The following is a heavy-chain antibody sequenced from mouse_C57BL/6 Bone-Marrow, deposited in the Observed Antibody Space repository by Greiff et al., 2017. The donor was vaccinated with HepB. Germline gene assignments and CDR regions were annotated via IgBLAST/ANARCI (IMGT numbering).Heavy chain of an antibody. CDR2: IDPENGDT. CDR3: TTDGSSRGAWFAD. CDR1: GFNIKDDY. Sequence: EVQLQQSGAELVRPGASVKLSCTASGFNIKDDYMHWVKQRPEQGLEWIGWIDPENGDTEYASKFQGKATITADTSSNTASLQLSSLTSEDAAVYYCTTDGSSRGAWFADWGQGTLVTVSA. V-gene: IGHV14-4*01. J-gene: IGHJ3*01. D-gene: IGHD1-1*01.